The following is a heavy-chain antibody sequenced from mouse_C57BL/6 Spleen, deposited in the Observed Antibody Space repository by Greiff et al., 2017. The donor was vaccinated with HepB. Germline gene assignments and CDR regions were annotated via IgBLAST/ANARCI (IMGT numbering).Heavy chain of an antibody. J-gene: IGHJ1*03. D-gene: IGHD2-2*01. CDR1: GFTFSSYA. Sequence: EVKLVESGGGLVKPGGSLKLSCAASGFTFSSYAMSWVRQTPEKRLEWVATISDGGSYTYYPDNVKGRFTISRDNAKNNLYLQMSHLKSEDTAMYYCLMVTTGDWYFDVWGTGTTVTVSS. V-gene: IGHV5-4*03. CDR2: ISDGGSYT. CDR3: LMVTTGDWYFDV.